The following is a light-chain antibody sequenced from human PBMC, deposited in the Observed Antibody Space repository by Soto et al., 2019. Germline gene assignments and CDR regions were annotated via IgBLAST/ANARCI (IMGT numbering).Light chain of an antibody. J-gene: IGLJ1*01. V-gene: IGLV2-14*01. CDR1: SSDVGGYNY. Sequence: ALTQPASVSGAPGQSITISCTGTSSDVGGYNYVSWYQQHPGKAPKLMIYDVSNRPSGVSNRFSGSKSGNTASLTISGLQAEDEADYYCSSYTSSSTNVFGTGTKVTVL. CDR2: DVS. CDR3: SSYTSSSTNV.